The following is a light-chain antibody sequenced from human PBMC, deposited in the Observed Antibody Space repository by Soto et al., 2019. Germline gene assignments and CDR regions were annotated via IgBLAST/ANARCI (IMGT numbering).Light chain of an antibody. CDR2: DAS. J-gene: IGKJ1*01. Sequence: DIQMTQSPSTLSASVGDRVTITCRASQSISGWLAWYQLKPGQPPKLLIYDASNLEAGVPSRFSGRGSGTEFTLTISSLQPDDLATYYCQQYDSYSGTFGQGTKVDIK. CDR3: QQYDSYSGT. CDR1: QSISGW. V-gene: IGKV1-5*01.